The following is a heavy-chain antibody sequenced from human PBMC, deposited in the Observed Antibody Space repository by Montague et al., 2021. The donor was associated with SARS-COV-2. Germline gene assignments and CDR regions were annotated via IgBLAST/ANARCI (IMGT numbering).Heavy chain of an antibody. V-gene: IGHV4-34*01. Sequence: SETLSLTCAVYGGSFSGYYWSWIRQPPGKGLEWIGEINHSGSTNYNPSLKSRVTISVDTSKNQFSLKLSSVTAADTALYYCRVVPAGIPKGPNFYYMDVWGKGTTVTVSS. J-gene: IGHJ6*03. CDR3: RVVPAGIPKGPNFYYMDV. D-gene: IGHD2-2*02. CDR1: GGSFSGYY. CDR2: INHSGST.